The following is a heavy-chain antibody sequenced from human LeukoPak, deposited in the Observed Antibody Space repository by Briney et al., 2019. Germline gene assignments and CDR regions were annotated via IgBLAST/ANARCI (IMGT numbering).Heavy chain of an antibody. Sequence: PGESLKISCKGFGYSFTRNWIGWVRQMPGKGLEWMGIIYPGDSDTRYSPSFQGQVTISADKSISTAYLQWSSLKASDIAMYYCARHPFAAAGTADVWGKGTTVTVSS. CDR1: GYSFTRNW. J-gene: IGHJ6*04. CDR3: ARHPFAAAGTADV. V-gene: IGHV5-51*01. D-gene: IGHD6-13*01. CDR2: IYPGDSDT.